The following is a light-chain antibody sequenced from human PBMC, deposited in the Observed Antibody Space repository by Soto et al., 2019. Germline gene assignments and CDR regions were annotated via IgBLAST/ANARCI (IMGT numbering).Light chain of an antibody. CDR1: QSIRSW. J-gene: IGKJ4*01. CDR3: QQYDSYCT. Sequence: DIQMTQSPSTLSASVGDRVTITCRASQSIRSWLAWYQQKPGKAPRLLIYKAPSLESGVPSRFSGSGSGTEFTLTISSLQPDDSATYYCQQYDSYCTFGGGTK. CDR2: KAP. V-gene: IGKV1-5*03.